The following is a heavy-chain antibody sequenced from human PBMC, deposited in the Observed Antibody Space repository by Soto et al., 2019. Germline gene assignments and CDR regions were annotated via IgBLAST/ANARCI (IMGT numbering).Heavy chain of an antibody. Sequence: SETMSLTCSVSCGSLLSGGSSWSWIRQPPGKGLEWIGYIYHSGSTYYNPSLKSRVTISVDRSKNQFSLKLSSVTAADTAVYYCARVPDRWGQG. D-gene: IGHD2-2*01. CDR2: IYHSGST. J-gene: IGHJ5*02. CDR3: ARVPDR. CDR1: CGSLLSGGSS. V-gene: IGHV4-30-2*01.